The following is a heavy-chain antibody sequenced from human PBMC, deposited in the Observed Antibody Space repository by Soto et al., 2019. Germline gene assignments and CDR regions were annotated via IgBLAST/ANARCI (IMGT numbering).Heavy chain of an antibody. CDR1: GFTFSSYG. V-gene: IGHV3-33*01. J-gene: IGHJ1*01. CDR3: ARDQGAYAEYFQH. CDR2: IWYDGSNK. Sequence: QVQLVESGGGVVQPGRSLRLSCAASGFTFSSYGMHWVRQAPGKGLEWVALIWYDGSNKYYADSVKGRFTISRDNSKNTLYLHMNSMRDDDTAVYYCARDQGAYAEYFQHWGQGTLFTVSS.